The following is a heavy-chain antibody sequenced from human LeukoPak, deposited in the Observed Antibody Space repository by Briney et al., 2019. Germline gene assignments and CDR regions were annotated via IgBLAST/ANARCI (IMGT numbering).Heavy chain of an antibody. V-gene: IGHV3-23*01. CDR3: AKAPPIGYCSSTTCYFDY. CDR1: GFTFSSYA. Sequence: GGSLRLSCAVSGFTFSSYAMSWVRQAPGKGLEWVSAISVSGDTTYYADSVKGRFTISRDNSKNTLYLQMNSLRAEDTALYYRAKAPPIGYCSSTTCYFDYWGQGTLVTVSS. CDR2: ISVSGDTT. J-gene: IGHJ4*02. D-gene: IGHD2-2*01.